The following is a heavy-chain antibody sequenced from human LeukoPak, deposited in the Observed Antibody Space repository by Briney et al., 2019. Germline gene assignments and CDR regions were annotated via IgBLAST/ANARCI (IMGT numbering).Heavy chain of an antibody. Sequence: PSETLSLTCTVSGASISNYYWTWIRQPAGKGLEWIGRMYSSGNTIYNPSLKSRVTMSVDTSKNQFSLTLSSVTAADMAVYYCARTRTYYMDVWAKGTTVTVSS. CDR2: MYSSGNT. CDR1: GASISNYY. CDR3: ARTRTYYMDV. J-gene: IGHJ6*03. V-gene: IGHV4-4*07.